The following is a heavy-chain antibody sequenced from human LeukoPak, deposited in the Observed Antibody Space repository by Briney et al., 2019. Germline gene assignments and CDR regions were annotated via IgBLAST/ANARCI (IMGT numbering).Heavy chain of an antibody. V-gene: IGHV1-8*01. CDR1: GYTFTNYD. Sequence: VASVKVSCKASGYTFTNYDINWVRQAAGQGLEWMGWMNPNSGNTGYAQKFQGRVTITADESTSTAYMELSSLRSEDTAVYYCARDVRLVDSSGYYYDYWGQGTLVTVSS. CDR2: MNPNSGNT. J-gene: IGHJ4*02. CDR3: ARDVRLVDSSGYYYDY. D-gene: IGHD3-22*01.